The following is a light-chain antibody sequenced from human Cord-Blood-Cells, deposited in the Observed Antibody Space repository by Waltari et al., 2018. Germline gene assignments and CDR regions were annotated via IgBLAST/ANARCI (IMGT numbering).Light chain of an antibody. CDR2: APS. CDR1: QGISNY. Sequence: IKLIRYPSSLSAPVEDKVTIPCRASQGISNYLAWFPQKPGKAPKSLSYAPSSLQSGVPSKFSGSGSGTDFTLTISSLQPEDFATYYCQQSYSTPPYTFGQGTKLEIK. J-gene: IGKJ2*01. V-gene: IGKV1-16*02. CDR3: QQSYSTPPYT.